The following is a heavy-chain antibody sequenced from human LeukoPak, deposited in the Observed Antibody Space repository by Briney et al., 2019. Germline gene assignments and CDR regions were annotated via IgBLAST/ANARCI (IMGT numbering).Heavy chain of an antibody. J-gene: IGHJ6*02. Sequence: GGSLRLSCAASGFTVSSNYMSWVRQAPGKGLEWVSLIYSGGSTFYAGSVKGRFTISRDNSKNTLYLQMNSLRAEDTAVYYCARDAPAYYYSMDVWGQGTTVTVSS. CDR2: IYSGGST. CDR3: ARDAPAYYYSMDV. V-gene: IGHV3-53*01. CDR1: GFTVSSNY.